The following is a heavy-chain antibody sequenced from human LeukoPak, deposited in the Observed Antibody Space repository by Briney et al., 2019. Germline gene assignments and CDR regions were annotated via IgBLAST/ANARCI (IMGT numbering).Heavy chain of an antibody. CDR3: ARPRSSGWTPQFDP. J-gene: IGHJ5*02. D-gene: IGHD6-19*01. CDR1: GGSFSGYY. Sequence: PSETLSLTCAVYGGSFSGYYWSWIRQPPGKGLEWIGSIYYSGSTYYNPSLKCRVTISVDTSKNQFSLKLSSVTAADTAVYYCARPRSSGWTPQFDPWGQGTLVTVSS. CDR2: IYYSGST. V-gene: IGHV4-34*01.